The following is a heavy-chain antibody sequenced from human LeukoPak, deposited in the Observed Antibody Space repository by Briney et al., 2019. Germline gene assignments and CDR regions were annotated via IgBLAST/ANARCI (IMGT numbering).Heavy chain of an antibody. CDR3: TRDRLGFDP. CDR2: IDSDGITT. Sequence: PGGSLRLSCAASGFTFTDYWMHWVRQVPGKGVVWVSRIDSDGITTSYADSVKGRFTISRDNAKNTLYLQMNGLRVEDTAVYYCTRDRLGFDPWGQGTLVTVSS. CDR1: GFTFTDYW. J-gene: IGHJ5*02. V-gene: IGHV3-74*01.